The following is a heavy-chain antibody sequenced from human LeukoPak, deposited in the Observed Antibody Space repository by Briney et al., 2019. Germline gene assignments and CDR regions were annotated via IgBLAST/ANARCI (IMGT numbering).Heavy chain of an antibody. CDR2: INHSGST. CDR1: GGSFSGYY. D-gene: IGHD6-13*01. CDR3: ARGQAAALIDYGMDV. J-gene: IGHJ6*02. V-gene: IGHV4-34*01. Sequence: SETLSLTCAVYGGSFSGYYWSWIRQPPGKGLEWIGEINHSGSTNYNPSLKSRVTISVDTSKNQFSLKLSSVTAADTGVYYCARGQAAALIDYGMDVWGQGTTVTVSS.